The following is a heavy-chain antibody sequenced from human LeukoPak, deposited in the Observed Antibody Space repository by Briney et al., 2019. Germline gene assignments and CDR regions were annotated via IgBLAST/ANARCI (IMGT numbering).Heavy chain of an antibody. J-gene: IGHJ4*02. CDR1: GGSISSGGYY. V-gene: IGHV4-31*03. D-gene: IGHD6-13*01. CDR2: IYYSGST. Sequence: SQTLSLTCTVSGGSISSGGYYWSWIRQHPGKGLEWIGYIYYSGSTYYNPSLKSRVTISVDTSKNQFSLKLSSVTAADTAVYYCARTYSSSWYGGGLFDYWGQGTLVTVSS. CDR3: ARTYSSSWYGGGLFDY.